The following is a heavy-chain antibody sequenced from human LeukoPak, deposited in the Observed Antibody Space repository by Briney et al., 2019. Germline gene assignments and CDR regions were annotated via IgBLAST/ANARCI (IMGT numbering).Heavy chain of an antibody. D-gene: IGHD4-17*01. V-gene: IGHV4-59*08. Sequence: TSETLSLTCTVSGGSISSYSWSWIRQPPGKGLEWIGYIYYSGSTSYNPSLKSRLTISVDTSKNQFSLKLSSVTAADTAVYYCARGMTTGPDPWGQGILVTVSS. CDR1: GGSISSYS. CDR2: IYYSGST. J-gene: IGHJ5*02. CDR3: ARGMTTGPDP.